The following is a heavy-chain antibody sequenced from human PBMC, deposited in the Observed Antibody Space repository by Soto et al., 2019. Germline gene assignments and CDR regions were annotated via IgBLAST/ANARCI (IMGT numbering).Heavy chain of an antibody. CDR2: ISYDGSNK. CDR1: GFTFSSYA. V-gene: IGHV3-30-3*01. Sequence: QVQLVESGGGVVQPGRSLRLSCAASGFTFSSYAMHWVRQAPGKGLEWVAVISYDGSNKYYADSVKGRFTISRDNSKNTLYLQMNSLRAEDTAVYYCAREYGDYYDAFDIWGQGTMVTVSS. D-gene: IGHD4-17*01. CDR3: AREYGDYYDAFDI. J-gene: IGHJ3*02.